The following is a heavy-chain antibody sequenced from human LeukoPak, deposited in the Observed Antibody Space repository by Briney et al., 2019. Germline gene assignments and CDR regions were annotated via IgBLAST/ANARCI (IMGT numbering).Heavy chain of an antibody. CDR2: INPEGTST. CDR1: GIIISSNY. J-gene: IGHJ4*02. CDR3: ATVTSGH. Sequence: PGRSLTLSCAASGIIISSNYMQWVRQAPGKGLVWVSRINPEGTSTTYADSVKGRFTISRDNAKNTVYLQMNSLRAEDTAVYYCATVTSGHWGQGILVTVS. V-gene: IGHV3-74*01. D-gene: IGHD4-17*01.